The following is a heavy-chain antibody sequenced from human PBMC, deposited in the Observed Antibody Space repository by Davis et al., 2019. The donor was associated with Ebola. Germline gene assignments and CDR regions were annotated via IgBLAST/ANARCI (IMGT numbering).Heavy chain of an antibody. CDR3: TRVKDNSGYYYGAMGS. Sequence: GGSLRLSCAASGFSFNYAWMNWVRQAPGKGLEWVGRIKSKTDGGTTDYGAPVKGRFTISRDDSTNTLWLQMNSLKTEDTGVYYCTRVKDNSGYYYGAMGSWGQGTLVTVSS. CDR2: IKSKTDGGTT. J-gene: IGHJ5*02. V-gene: IGHV3-15*07. CDR1: GFSFNYAW. D-gene: IGHD3-22*01.